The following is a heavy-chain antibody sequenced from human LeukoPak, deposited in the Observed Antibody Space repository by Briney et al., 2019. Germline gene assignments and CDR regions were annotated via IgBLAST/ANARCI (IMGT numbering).Heavy chain of an antibody. V-gene: IGHV4-59*01. J-gene: IGHJ5*02. D-gene: IGHD3-10*01. CDR1: SGSISSYY. CDR3: ARSLVLSGTVGPWVDP. Sequence: SETLSLTCTVSSGSISSYYWSWIRQPPGKGLEWIGYIYYSGNTYYNPSLKSRVTISVDTSENQFSLKLSSVTAADTAVYYCARSLVLSGTVGPWVDPWGLGTLVTVSS. CDR2: IYYSGNT.